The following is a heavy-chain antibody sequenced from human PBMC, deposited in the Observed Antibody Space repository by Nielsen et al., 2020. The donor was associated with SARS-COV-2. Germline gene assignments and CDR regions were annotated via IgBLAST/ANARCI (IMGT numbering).Heavy chain of an antibody. V-gene: IGHV4-34*01. J-gene: IGHJ4*02. CDR3: ARGFVAGENY. CDR2: INHSGST. Sequence: WIRQPPGKGLEWIGEINHSGSTNYNPSLKSRVTISVDTSKNQFSLKLSSVTAADTAVYYCARGFVAGENYWGQGILVTVSS. D-gene: IGHD2-21*01.